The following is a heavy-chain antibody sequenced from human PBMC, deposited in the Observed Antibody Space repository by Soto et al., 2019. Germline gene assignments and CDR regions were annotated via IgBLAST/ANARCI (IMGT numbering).Heavy chain of an antibody. CDR3: ARVQEAFFYYGLHV. V-gene: IGHV4-59*13. CDR2: IYDTGISGYTPST. CDR1: GGSITSSY. D-gene: IGHD1-1*01. Sequence: LSLTCTVSGGSITSSYWSWIRRPPGKGLEWIAYIYDTGISGYTPSTSYNPSLKSRVTMSVDTSKSQFSLKLTSVTAADTAVYYRARVQEAFFYYGLHVWGQGITGTVSS. J-gene: IGHJ6*02.